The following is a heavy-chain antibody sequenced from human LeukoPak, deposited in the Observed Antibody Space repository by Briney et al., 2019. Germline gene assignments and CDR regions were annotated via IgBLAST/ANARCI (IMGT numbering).Heavy chain of an antibody. J-gene: IGHJ4*02. V-gene: IGHV1-18*01. D-gene: IGHD6-13*01. Sequence: ASVKVSCKASGYTFTSYGISWVRQALGQGLEWMGWISASNGNTDYAQKFQGRVTMTTDTSTTTAYMELRSLRSDDTAVYYCATDTSYSWYDTFGEYWGQGTLVTVSS. CDR2: ISASNGNT. CDR1: GYTFTSYG. CDR3: ATDTSYSWYDTFGEY.